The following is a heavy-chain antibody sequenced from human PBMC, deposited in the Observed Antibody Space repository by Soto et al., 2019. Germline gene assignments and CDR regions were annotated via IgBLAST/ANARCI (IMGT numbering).Heavy chain of an antibody. CDR3: ARDSSGRYDY. CDR2: IYYTGTT. Sequence: QVQLQESGPGLVKTSETLSLTCTVSGGSIGSGSFYWSWIRQPPGKGLEWIGYIYYTGTTKYNPSLKSRVTISVDRSKNQFSLNLNSVTAADTAVYYCARDSSGRYDYWGQGSLVSVSS. CDR1: GGSIGSGSFY. D-gene: IGHD5-12*01. J-gene: IGHJ4*02. V-gene: IGHV4-61*01.